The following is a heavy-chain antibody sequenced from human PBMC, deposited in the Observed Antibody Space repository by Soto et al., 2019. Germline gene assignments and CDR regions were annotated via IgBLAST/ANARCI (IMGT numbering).Heavy chain of an antibody. V-gene: IGHV3-33*01. CDR3: ARDRGFTVTYFDY. CDR2: IWYDRSNK. CDR1: GFTFSRYG. D-gene: IGHD4-17*01. Sequence: QVQLVESGGGVVQPGRSLRLSCAASGFTFSRYGMHWVRQAPGKGLEWVAVIWYDRSNKYYADSVKGRFTISRDNSKNTLYLQMNSLRAEDTAVYYCARDRGFTVTYFDYWGQGTPVTVSS. J-gene: IGHJ4*02.